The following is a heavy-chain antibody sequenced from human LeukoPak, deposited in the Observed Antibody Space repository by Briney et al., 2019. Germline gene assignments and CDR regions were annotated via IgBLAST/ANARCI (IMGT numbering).Heavy chain of an antibody. CDR3: ASTRPRGN. V-gene: IGHV4-34*01. CDR1: GGSFSGYY. D-gene: IGHD3-10*01. CDR2: INHSGST. Sequence: SETLSLTXAVYGGSFSGYYWSWIRQPPGKGLEWIGEINHSGSTNYNPSLKSRVIISVDTSKNQFSLKLSSVTAADTAVYYCASTRPRGNWGQGTLVTVSS. J-gene: IGHJ4*02.